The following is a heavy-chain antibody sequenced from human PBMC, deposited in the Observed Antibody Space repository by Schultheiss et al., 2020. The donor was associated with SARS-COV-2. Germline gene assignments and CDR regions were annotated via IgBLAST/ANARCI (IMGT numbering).Heavy chain of an antibody. CDR2: ISGSGGST. J-gene: IGHJ6*03. CDR1: GFTFDDYA. CDR3: AKIQLYYYYYMDV. V-gene: IGHV3-23*01. Sequence: GGSLRLSCAASGFTFDDYAMHWVRQAPGKGLEWVSGISGSGGSTYYADSVKGRFTISRDNAKNSLYLQMNSLRAEDTAVYYCAKIQLYYYYYMDVWGKGTTVTVSS. D-gene: IGHD1-1*01.